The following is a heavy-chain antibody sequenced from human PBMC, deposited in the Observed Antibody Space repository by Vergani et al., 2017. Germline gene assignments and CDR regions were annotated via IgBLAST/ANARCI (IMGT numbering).Heavy chain of an antibody. V-gene: IGHV3-15*01. CDR1: GFTFTKAL. J-gene: IGHJ6*02. Sequence: EVQLVESGGGLVKPGGSLRLSCAASGFTFTKALMSWVRQAPGKGLEWVGRIKSKTDGGTTDYAAPVKGRFTISRDDSKTTLYLQMNSLKTEDTAVYYCTTGDNGGKFYYYYGMDVCGQGTTVTVSS. D-gene: IGHD4-23*01. CDR2: IKSKTDGGTT. CDR3: TTGDNGGKFYYYYGMDV.